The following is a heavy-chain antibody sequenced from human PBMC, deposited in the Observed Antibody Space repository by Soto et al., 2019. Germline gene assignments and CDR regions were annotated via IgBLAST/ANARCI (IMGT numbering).Heavy chain of an antibody. CDR1: GFTFEDSA. Sequence: GGSLRLSCAASGFTFEDSAMDWVRQAPGKXLEWVSGIGWNSDSIDYADSVKGRFTISRDNAKKSLYLQMYSLRTEDTALYYCAKDMGHYDFWGNNERGLEVWGQGTTVTVSS. J-gene: IGHJ6*02. D-gene: IGHD3-3*01. CDR3: AKDMGHYDFWGNNERGLEV. V-gene: IGHV3-9*01. CDR2: IGWNSDSI.